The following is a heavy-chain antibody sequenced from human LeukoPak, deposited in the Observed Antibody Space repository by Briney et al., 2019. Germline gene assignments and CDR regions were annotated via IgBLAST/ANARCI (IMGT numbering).Heavy chain of an antibody. CDR3: ARDSSEDFYDSSGYYSFDF. D-gene: IGHD3-22*01. V-gene: IGHV1-46*01. CDR1: GYTFTSYY. CDR2: INPSGGST. Sequence: ASVKVSCKASGYTFTSYYMHWVRQAPGQGLEWMGIINPSGGSTSYAQKFQGRVTMTTDTSTSTAYMELRSLRSDDTAVFYCARDSSEDFYDSSGYYSFDFWGQGTLVTVSS. J-gene: IGHJ4*02.